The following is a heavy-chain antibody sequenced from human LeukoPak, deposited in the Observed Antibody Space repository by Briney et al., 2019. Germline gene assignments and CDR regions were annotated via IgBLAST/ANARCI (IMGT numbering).Heavy chain of an antibody. CDR3: AREGRTDWFDP. CDR2: IYYSGST. CDR1: GGSISSYY. V-gene: IGHV4-59*12. J-gene: IGHJ5*02. Sequence: SETLSLTCTVSGGSISSYYWSWIRQPPGKGLEWIGYIYYSGSTNYNPSLKSRTTISGDTSKNQFSLKLSSLTAADTAVYYCAREGRTDWFDPWGQGTLVTVSS. D-gene: IGHD2-15*01.